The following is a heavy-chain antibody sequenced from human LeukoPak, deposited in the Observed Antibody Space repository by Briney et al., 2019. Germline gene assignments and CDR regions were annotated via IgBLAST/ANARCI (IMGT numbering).Heavy chain of an antibody. V-gene: IGHV3-7*01. CDR2: IKQVGSEK. Sequence: GGSLRLSCAAPGFTFSSYWMSWVRQAPGKGLEWVANIKQVGSEKYYVDSVKGRFTISRDNAKNSLYLQMNSLRAEDTAVYYCAREASDSSGPAVDYWGQGTLVTVSS. CDR3: AREASDSSGPAVDY. D-gene: IGHD3-22*01. J-gene: IGHJ4*02. CDR1: GFTFSSYW.